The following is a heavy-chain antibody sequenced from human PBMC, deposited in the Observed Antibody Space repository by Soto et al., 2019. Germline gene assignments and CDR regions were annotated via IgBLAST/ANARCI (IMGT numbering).Heavy chain of an antibody. CDR2: IWYDGSNK. V-gene: IGHV3-33*01. D-gene: IGHD6-6*01. Sequence: QVQLVESGGGVVQPGRSLRLSCAASGFTFSSYGMHWVRQAPGKGLEWVAVIWYDGSNKYYADSVKGRFTISRDNSKNTLYLQMNSLRAEDTAVYYCARDHSSSSGFCLDYWGQGTLVTVSS. J-gene: IGHJ4*02. CDR3: ARDHSSSSGFCLDY. CDR1: GFTFSSYG.